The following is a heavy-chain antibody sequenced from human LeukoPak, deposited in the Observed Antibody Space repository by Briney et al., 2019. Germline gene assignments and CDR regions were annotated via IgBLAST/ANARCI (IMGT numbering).Heavy chain of an antibody. Sequence: GGSLRVSCAASGFTFSSYSMNWVRQAPGKGLEWVSSISSSSSYIYYADSVKGRFTISRDNAKNSLYLQMNSLRAEDTAVYYCARDYYDSSGYYYNWFDPWGQGTLVTVSS. J-gene: IGHJ5*02. D-gene: IGHD3-22*01. CDR3: ARDYYDSSGYYYNWFDP. CDR2: ISSSSSYI. V-gene: IGHV3-21*01. CDR1: GFTFSSYS.